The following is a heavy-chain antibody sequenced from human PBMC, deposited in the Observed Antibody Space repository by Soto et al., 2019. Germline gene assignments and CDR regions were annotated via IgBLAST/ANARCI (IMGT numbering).Heavy chain of an antibody. CDR2: FWGRGRGI. J-gene: IGHJ3*01. D-gene: IGHD3-10*01. V-gene: IGHV3-48*04. CDR1: GLRFSSYS. CDR3: VSYHNYAF. Sequence: GGTLRFSCVASGLRFSSYSMNWVRQAPGKGLEWLSQFWGRGRGISYADSVNGRFTISGDNASNSLYLHMNRLKFEYTSGYSFVSYHNYAF.